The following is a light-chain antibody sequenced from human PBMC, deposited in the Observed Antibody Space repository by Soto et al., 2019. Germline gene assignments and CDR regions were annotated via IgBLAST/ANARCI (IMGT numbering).Light chain of an antibody. Sequence: DIQMTQSPSSLSASVGDRVSITCQASQGIYNYLNWYQQKPGSAPKVVIYDASNLQAGVSSRFSGSGSGTEFTLTISTLQPEDVGTYFCQQYDSLPYTFGQGTNLEI. J-gene: IGKJ2*01. V-gene: IGKV1-33*01. CDR3: QQYDSLPYT. CDR1: QGIYNY. CDR2: DAS.